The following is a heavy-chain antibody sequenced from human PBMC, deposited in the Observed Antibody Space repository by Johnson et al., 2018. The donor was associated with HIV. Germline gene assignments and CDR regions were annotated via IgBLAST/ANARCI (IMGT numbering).Heavy chain of an antibody. J-gene: IGHJ3*02. Sequence: VQLVESGGGVVQPGRSLRLSCAASGFTFSSYAMHWVRQAPGKGLEWVAVISYDGSNKYYADSVKGRFTISRDNSKNTLYLQMTSLRAEETAVFYCARDRGYLDAFDIWGQGTMVTVSS. CDR2: ISYDGSNK. CDR1: GFTFSSYA. CDR3: ARDRGYLDAFDI. D-gene: IGHD1-26*01. V-gene: IGHV3-30-3*01.